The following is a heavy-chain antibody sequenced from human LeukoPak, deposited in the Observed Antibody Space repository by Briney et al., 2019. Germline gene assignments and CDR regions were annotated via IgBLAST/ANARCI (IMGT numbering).Heavy chain of an antibody. V-gene: IGHV1-18*01. Sequence: ASVKVSCKASGYTFTNYGMTWVRQAGGQGLEGRGWISTYSGNTNYAQNIKGRVTMNTETSTSTAYMEIRSLTSDAPAVYSCAREGDGYINGNFDYWGQGTLVTVSS. CDR1: GYTFTNYG. J-gene: IGHJ4*02. D-gene: IGHD5-24*01. CDR3: AREGDGYINGNFDY. CDR2: ISTYSGNT.